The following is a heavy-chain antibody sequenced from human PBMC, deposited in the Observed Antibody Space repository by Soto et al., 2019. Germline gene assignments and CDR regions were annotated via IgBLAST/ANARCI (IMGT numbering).Heavy chain of an antibody. D-gene: IGHD6-13*01. J-gene: IGHJ6*02. CDR2: IYSGGST. CDR3: ARDLAAAGIYGMDV. V-gene: IGHV3-53*04. CDR1: GFTVSSNY. Sequence: EVQLVESGGGLVQPGGSLRLSCAASGFTVSSNYMSWVRQAPGKGLEWVSVIYSGGSTYYADSVKGRFTISRHNSKNTLYLQMNSLRAEDTAVYYCARDLAAAGIYGMDVWGQGTTVTVSS.